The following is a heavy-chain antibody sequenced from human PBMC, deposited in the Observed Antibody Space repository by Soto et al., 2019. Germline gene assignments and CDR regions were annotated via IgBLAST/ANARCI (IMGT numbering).Heavy chain of an antibody. Sequence: EVQLLESGGGLVQPGGSVRLSCAAPEFTFGGLGLSWVRQSPGRGLEWVSSISSSTSYVYYADSVKGRFSVSRDNAKKILYLEMYALRTEDTAVYYCARDPSEGRVGNWFESWGQGTLVTVSS. CDR1: EFTFGGLG. D-gene: IGHD2-2*01. CDR3: ARDPSEGRVGNWFES. V-gene: IGHV3-21*01. CDR2: ISSSTSYV. J-gene: IGHJ5*01.